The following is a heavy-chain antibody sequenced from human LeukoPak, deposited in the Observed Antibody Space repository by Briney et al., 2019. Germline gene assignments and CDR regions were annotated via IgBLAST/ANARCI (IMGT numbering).Heavy chain of an antibody. J-gene: IGHJ4*02. D-gene: IGHD2-21*02. CDR3: AKHIVVVTAMSGFDY. CDR1: GYTFTGYY. Sequence: SVTVSCKASGYTFTGYYIHWVRQAAGQGLEWRGWIYPYSGDTNYAQNFQGRVTMTRDTSISTAYMELSSLKSDDTAVYYCAKHIVVVTAMSGFDYWGQGTLVTVSS. CDR2: IYPYSGDT. V-gene: IGHV1-2*02.